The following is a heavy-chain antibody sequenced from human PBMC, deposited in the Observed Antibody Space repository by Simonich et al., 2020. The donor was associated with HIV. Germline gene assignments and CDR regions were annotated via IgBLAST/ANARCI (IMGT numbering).Heavy chain of an antibody. CDR3: VRRLAVAGTYWYFDL. CDR1: GYSFTSYW. J-gene: IGHJ2*01. CDR2: TSPGDSDT. D-gene: IGHD6-19*01. V-gene: IGHV5-51*03. Sequence: EVQLVQSGAEVKKPGESLKISCKGSGYSFTSYWMGWVRQMPGKGLEWMGFTSPGDSDTRYSPSFQGQVTISADKSISTAYLQWSSLKAADTAMYYCVRRLAVAGTYWYFDLWGRGTLVTVSS.